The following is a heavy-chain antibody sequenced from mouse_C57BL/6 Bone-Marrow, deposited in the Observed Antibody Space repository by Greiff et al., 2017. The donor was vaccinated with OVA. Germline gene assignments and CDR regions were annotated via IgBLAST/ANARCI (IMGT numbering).Heavy chain of an antibody. CDR3: TGLHSSGNMYTMNY. CDR2: INPYNGGT. CDR1: GYTFTDYY. Sequence: VQLQQSGPVLVKPGASVKMSCKASGYTFTDYYMNWVKQTHGKSLEWIGAINPYNGGTSYNQKFKGKATLTVDKSSSTAYMELNSLTSEDSAVYCCTGLHSSGNMYTMNYGGQGTSVTASS. J-gene: IGHJ4*01. V-gene: IGHV1-19*01. D-gene: IGHD6-1*01.